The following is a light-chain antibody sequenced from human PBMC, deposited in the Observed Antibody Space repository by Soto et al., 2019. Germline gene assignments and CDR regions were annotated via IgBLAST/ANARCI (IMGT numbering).Light chain of an antibody. CDR2: GNS. CDR1: SSNIGAGYD. Sequence: QSVLTQPPSVSGAPGQRVTISCTGSSSNIGAGYDVHWYQQLPGTAPKLLIYGNSNRPSGVPDRFSGSKSGTSASLAITRLQAEDEAAYRCQSYPSSLSAWVFGGGTTLPVL. CDR3: QSYPSSLSAWV. V-gene: IGLV1-40*01. J-gene: IGLJ3*02.